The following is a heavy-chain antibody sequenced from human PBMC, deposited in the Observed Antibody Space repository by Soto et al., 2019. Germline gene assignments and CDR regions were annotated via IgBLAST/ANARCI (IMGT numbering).Heavy chain of an antibody. CDR2: IRRKANSYTT. V-gene: IGHV3-72*01. Sequence: EVQLVESGGCLDQPGGSLRLSCAASGLIFSDYHMDWVRQAPGKGLEWVGRIRRKANSYTTEYAASVKGRFTISRDDSKNSLYLQMNSLKSEDTAVYYCAMLGGWSGGSSGMDVWGQGTTVTVSS. CDR1: GLIFSDYH. J-gene: IGHJ6*02. D-gene: IGHD6-19*01. CDR3: AMLGGWSGGSSGMDV.